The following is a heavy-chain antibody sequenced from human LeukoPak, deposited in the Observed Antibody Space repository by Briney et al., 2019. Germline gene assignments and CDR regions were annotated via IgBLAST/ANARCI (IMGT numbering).Heavy chain of an antibody. V-gene: IGHV3-33*06. CDR3: AKDYGWTIAAAGPFDY. CDR1: GFTFSSYG. Sequence: GRSLRLSCAASGFTFSSYGMHWVRQAPGKGLEWVAVIWYDGSNKYYADPVKGRFTISRDNSKNTLYLQMSSLRAEDTAVYYCAKDYGWTIAAAGPFDYWGQGTLVTVSS. D-gene: IGHD6-13*01. CDR2: IWYDGSNK. J-gene: IGHJ4*02.